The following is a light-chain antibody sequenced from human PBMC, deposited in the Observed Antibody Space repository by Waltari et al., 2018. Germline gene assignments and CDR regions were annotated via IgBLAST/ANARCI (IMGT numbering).Light chain of an antibody. Sequence: DIQMTQSPSSLSASVGDRVSIPCRASQDIGNYFAWYPKKPGKAPKLLIYAASVLQAGVPSRFSGSGSGTDFTLTISSLQAEDVAVYYCHHYYIPPLTFGQGTRLEI. CDR2: AAS. CDR3: HHYYIPPLT. CDR1: QDIGNY. J-gene: IGKJ5*01. V-gene: IGKV1-27*01.